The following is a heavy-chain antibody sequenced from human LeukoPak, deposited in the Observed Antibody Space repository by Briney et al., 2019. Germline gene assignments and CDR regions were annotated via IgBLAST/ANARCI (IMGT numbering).Heavy chain of an antibody. CDR2: ISWDGGST. J-gene: IGHJ4*02. CDR3: AKDQYPGIAVAGHSFDY. D-gene: IGHD6-19*01. CDR1: GFTFDDYT. Sequence: PGGSLRLSCAASGFTFDDYTMHWVRQAPGKGLEWVSLISWDGGSTYYADSVKGRFTISRDNSKNSLYLQMNSLRTEDTALYYCAKDQYPGIAVAGHSFDYWGQGTLVTVSS. V-gene: IGHV3-43*01.